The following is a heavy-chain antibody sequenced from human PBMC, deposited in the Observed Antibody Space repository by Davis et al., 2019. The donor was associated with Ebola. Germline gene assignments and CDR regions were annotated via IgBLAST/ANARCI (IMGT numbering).Heavy chain of an antibody. CDR2: ISSSSSTI. CDR1: GFTFSSYS. Sequence: GGSLRLSCAASGFTFSSYSMNWVRQAPGKGLEWVSYISSSSSTIYYADSVKGRFTISRDNAKNSLYLQMSSLRDEDTAVYYCARGRNWFDPWGQGTLVTVSS. V-gene: IGHV3-48*02. J-gene: IGHJ5*02. CDR3: ARGRNWFDP.